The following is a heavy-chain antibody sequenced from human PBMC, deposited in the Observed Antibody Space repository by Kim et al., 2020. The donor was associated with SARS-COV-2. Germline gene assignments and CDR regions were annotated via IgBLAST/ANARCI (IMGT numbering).Heavy chain of an antibody. D-gene: IGHD2-15*01. V-gene: IGHV1-3*01. J-gene: IGHJ4*02. Sequence: TRYSHNFSGRVSISWDTSAHPAFMELSGLRSEDTAVYFCARDSLDQLSFDYWGQGTLVTVSS. CDR3: ARDSLDQLSFDY. CDR2: T.